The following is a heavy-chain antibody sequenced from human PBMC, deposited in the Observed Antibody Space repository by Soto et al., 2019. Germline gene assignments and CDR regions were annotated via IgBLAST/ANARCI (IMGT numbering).Heavy chain of an antibody. CDR1: GGSISSGGYS. CDR2: ISHSGST. CDR3: ARGGLLPDY. D-gene: IGHD6-19*01. V-gene: IGHV4-30-2*01. Sequence: QLQLQESGSGLVKPSQTLSLTCAVSGGSISSGGYSWSWIRQPPGKGLEWIGYISHSGSTYYNPSPKXRXTXXVDRSKTQFSLKLSSVTAADTAVYYCARGGLLPDYWGQGTLVTVSS. J-gene: IGHJ4*02.